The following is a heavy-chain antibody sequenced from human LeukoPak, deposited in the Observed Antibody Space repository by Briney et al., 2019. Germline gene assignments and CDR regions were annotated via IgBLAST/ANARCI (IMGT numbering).Heavy chain of an antibody. CDR1: GFTFSSYG. J-gene: IGHJ4*02. CDR3: AKVGKLTRGVVDY. D-gene: IGHD3-10*01. V-gene: IGHV3-23*01. Sequence: GGSLRLSCAASGFTFSSYGMHWVRQAPGKGLEWVSAISGSGGSTYYADSVKGRFTISRDNSKNTLYLQMNSLRAEDTAVYYCAKVGKLTRGVVDYWGQGTLVTVSS. CDR2: ISGSGGST.